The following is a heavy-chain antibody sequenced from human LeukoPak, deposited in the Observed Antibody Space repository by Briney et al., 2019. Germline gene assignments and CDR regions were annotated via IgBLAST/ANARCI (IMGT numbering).Heavy chain of an antibody. CDR3: ARWGTYASTSNWFDP. Sequence: PSETLSLTCAVYGGSFSGYYWTWIRQPPGKGLEWIGEIKYSGSTNHNPSLKSRVTISVDTSKNQFSLRLSSVTAADTAVYYCARWGTYASTSNWFDPWGQGTLVTVSS. V-gene: IGHV4-34*01. CDR2: IKYSGST. J-gene: IGHJ5*02. CDR1: GGSFSGYY. D-gene: IGHD2-2*01.